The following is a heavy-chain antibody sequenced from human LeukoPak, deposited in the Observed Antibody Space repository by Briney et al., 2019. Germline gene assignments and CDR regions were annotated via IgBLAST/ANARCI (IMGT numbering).Heavy chain of an antibody. J-gene: IGHJ4*02. CDR3: ARQNGVGLFTLP. D-gene: IGHD2-8*01. Sequence: SETLSLTCTVSGGSISSYYWSWIRQTAGKGLEWIGSIYYSGNTYYNASLKSRVTISVDTSKNQFSLKVTSVTAADTAVYYCARQNGVGLFTLPGGQGTLVTVSS. V-gene: IGHV4-59*05. CDR1: GGSISSYY. CDR2: IYYSGNT.